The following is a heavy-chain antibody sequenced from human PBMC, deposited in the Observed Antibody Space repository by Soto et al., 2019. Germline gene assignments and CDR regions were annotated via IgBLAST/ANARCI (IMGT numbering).Heavy chain of an antibody. Sequence: SSETLSLTCTVSGGSISSSSYYWGWIRQPPGKGLEWIGSIYYSGSTYYNPSLKSRVTISVDTSKNQFSLKLSSVTAADTAVYYCARTSRGNFYYSDYWGQGTLVTVSS. J-gene: IGHJ4*02. CDR3: ARTSRGNFYYSDY. CDR1: GGSISSSSYY. CDR2: IYYSGST. V-gene: IGHV4-39*01. D-gene: IGHD2-2*01.